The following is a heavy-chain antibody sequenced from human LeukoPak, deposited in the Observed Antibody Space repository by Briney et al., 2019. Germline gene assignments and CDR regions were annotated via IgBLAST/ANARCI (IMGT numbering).Heavy chain of an antibody. CDR1: GFTFDDYA. Sequence: PGGSLRLSCAASGFTFDDYAMHWVRQAPGKGLEWVSGISWNSGSIGYADSVKGRFTISRDNAKNSLYLQMNSLRAEDTALYYCAKAQGDYYYYGMDVWGQGTTVTVSS. V-gene: IGHV3-9*01. J-gene: IGHJ6*02. CDR2: ISWNSGSI. D-gene: IGHD3-16*01. CDR3: AKAQGDYYYYGMDV.